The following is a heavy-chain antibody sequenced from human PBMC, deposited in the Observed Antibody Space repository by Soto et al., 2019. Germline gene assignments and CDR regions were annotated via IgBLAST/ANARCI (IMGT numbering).Heavy chain of an antibody. D-gene: IGHD2-15*01. Sequence: SETLSLTCTVSGDSVSSSTFQWGWVRQPPGKGLEWIGCIHHSGSTYYNPSLKSRVTISVDTSKNQFSLKLSSVTAADTAVYYCARGVCSGGRCYHFDYWGQGTLVTVSS. V-gene: IGHV4-31*03. CDR2: IHHSGST. J-gene: IGHJ4*02. CDR1: GDSVSSSTFQ. CDR3: ARGVCSGGRCYHFDY.